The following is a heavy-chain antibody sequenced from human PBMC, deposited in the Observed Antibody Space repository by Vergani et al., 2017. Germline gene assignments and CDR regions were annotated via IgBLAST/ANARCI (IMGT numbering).Heavy chain of an antibody. CDR3: ARLDCSSTSCYRPDAFDI. Sequence: EVQLVQSGAEVKKPGESLKISCKGSGYSFTSYWIGWVRQMPGKGLEWMGIIYPGDSDTRYSPSFQGQVTISADKSISTAYLQWSSLKASDTAVYYCARLDCSSTSCYRPDAFDIWGQGTMVTVSS. D-gene: IGHD2-2*01. V-gene: IGHV5-51*03. CDR2: IYPGDSDT. CDR1: GYSFTSYW. J-gene: IGHJ3*02.